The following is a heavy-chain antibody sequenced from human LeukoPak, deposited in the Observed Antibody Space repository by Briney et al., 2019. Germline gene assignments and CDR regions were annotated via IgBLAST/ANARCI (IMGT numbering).Heavy chain of an antibody. CDR3: AGGVYGDYLGRYFDL. CDR2: IIPILGIA. D-gene: IGHD4-17*01. Sequence: SVKVSFKASVGTFSIYAISWVRQAPGQGLEWMGRIIPILGIANYAQKFQGRVTITADKSTSTAYMELSSLRSEDTAVYYCAGGVYGDYLGRYFDLWGRGTLVTVSS. J-gene: IGHJ2*01. V-gene: IGHV1-69*04. CDR1: VGTFSIYA.